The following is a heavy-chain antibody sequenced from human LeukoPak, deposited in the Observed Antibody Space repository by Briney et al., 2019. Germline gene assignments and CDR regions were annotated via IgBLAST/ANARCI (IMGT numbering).Heavy chain of an antibody. Sequence: PSETLSLTCAVYGGSFSGYYWSWIRQPPGKGLEWIGEINHSGSTNYNPSLKSRVTISVDTSKNQFSLKLSSVTAADTAVYYCARVAAAGTMADAFDIRGQGTMVTVSS. CDR1: GGSFSGYY. J-gene: IGHJ3*02. V-gene: IGHV4-34*01. CDR2: INHSGST. D-gene: IGHD6-13*01. CDR3: ARVAAAGTMADAFDI.